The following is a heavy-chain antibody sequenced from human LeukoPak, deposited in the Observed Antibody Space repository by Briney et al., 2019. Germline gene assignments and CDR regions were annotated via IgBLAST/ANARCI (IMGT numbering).Heavy chain of an antibody. J-gene: IGHJ4*02. V-gene: IGHV3-23*01. CDR2: ITGSGGGT. D-gene: IGHD3-16*01. CDR1: GFTFSSHA. CDR3: AKDLGGELSYFDY. Sequence: PGGSLRLSCAASGFTFSSHAMNWVRQAPGRGLHSVSSITGSGGGTYYADSVKGRFTISRDNSKNTLYLQMDSLRAEDTAVYYCAKDLGGELSYFDYWGQGTLVTVSS.